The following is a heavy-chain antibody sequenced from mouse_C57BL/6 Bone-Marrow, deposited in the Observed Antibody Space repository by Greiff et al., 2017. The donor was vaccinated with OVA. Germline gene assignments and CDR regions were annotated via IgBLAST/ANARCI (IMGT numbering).Heavy chain of an antibody. Sequence: VKLQQPGAELVKPGASVKLSCKASGYTFTSYWMHWVKQRPGQGLEWIGMIHPNSGSTNYNEKFKSKATLTVDKSSSTAYMQLSSLTSEDSAVYYCARSGYTWFAYWGQWTLVTVSA. J-gene: IGHJ3*01. V-gene: IGHV1-64*01. CDR3: ARSGYTWFAY. D-gene: IGHD4-1*01. CDR2: IHPNSGST. CDR1: GYTFTSYW.